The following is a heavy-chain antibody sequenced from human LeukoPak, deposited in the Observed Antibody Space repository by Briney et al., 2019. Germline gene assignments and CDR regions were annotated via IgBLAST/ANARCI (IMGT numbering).Heavy chain of an antibody. CDR2: IYTSGST. CDR3: ARVNSYAGWFDP. J-gene: IGHJ5*02. V-gene: IGHV4-4*07. CDR1: GGSISSYY. Sequence: SETLSLTCTVSGGSISSYYWSWIRQPAGKGLEWIGRIYTSGSTNYTPSLKSRVTMSVDTSKNQFSLKLSSVTAADTAVYYCARVNSYAGWFDPWGQGTPVTVSS. D-gene: IGHD4-23*01.